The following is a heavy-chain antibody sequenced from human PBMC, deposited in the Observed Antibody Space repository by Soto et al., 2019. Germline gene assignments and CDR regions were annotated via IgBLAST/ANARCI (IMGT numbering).Heavy chain of an antibody. CDR3: AREENCSDGICYSEYFQR. J-gene: IGHJ1*01. CDR1: GYIFTAYS. Sequence: QVQLVQSGAEVKKPGASVKVSCKASGYIFTAYSMHWVRQAPGQGREWMGVVNPSGGSTNYAQKFQGRITMTRDTSTSTVYMDLSSLTSEDTAVYYCAREENCSDGICYSEYFQRWGQGTLVNVSS. CDR2: VNPSGGST. D-gene: IGHD2-15*01. V-gene: IGHV1-46*01.